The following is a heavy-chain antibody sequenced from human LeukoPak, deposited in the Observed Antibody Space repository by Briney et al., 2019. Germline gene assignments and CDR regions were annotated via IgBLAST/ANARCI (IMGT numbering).Heavy chain of an antibody. CDR3: ARDGGKGGNSDY. V-gene: IGHV3-48*02. Sequence: GGSLRLSCTASGFTFSTYSMNWVRQAPGKGLEWVSYISSSSTIFYADSVKGRFTISRDNGKNSLYLQMNSLRDEDTAVYYCARDGGKGGNSDYWGQGTLVTVSS. CDR1: GFTFSTYS. CDR2: ISSSSTI. J-gene: IGHJ4*02. D-gene: IGHD2-15*01.